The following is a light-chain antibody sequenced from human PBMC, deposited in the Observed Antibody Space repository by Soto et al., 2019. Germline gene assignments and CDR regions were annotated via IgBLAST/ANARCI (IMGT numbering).Light chain of an antibody. CDR1: SSNIGSHV. J-gene: IGLJ3*02. V-gene: IGLV1-44*01. CDR2: TNN. Sequence: QSVLTQPPSASGTPGQRVTISCSGSSSNIGSHVVNWYQQVPGTAPKLLIYTNNQRPSGVPDRFSDSKSGTSASLAISGLHSEYEADYYCAAWDGSLQSWVFGGGTKLTVL. CDR3: AAWDGSLQSWV.